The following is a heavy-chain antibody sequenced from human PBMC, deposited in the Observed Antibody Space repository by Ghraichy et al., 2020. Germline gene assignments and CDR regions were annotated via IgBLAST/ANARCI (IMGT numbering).Heavy chain of an antibody. V-gene: IGHV1-2*02. CDR2: INPNSGDT. Sequence: ASVKVSCKASGYTFTGYYLHWVRQAPGQGLEWMGWINPNSGDTSYAQNFQGRVTMTRDTPISTAYMELNRLTSDDTAVYYCARDVDSSGYTYGMDVWGQGTTVTVSS. J-gene: IGHJ6*02. CDR3: ARDVDSSGYTYGMDV. CDR1: GYTFTGYY. D-gene: IGHD3-22*01.